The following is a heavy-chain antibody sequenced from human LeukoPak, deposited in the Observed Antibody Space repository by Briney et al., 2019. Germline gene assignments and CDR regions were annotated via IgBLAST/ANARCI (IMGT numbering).Heavy chain of an antibody. D-gene: IGHD3-22*01. CDR2: ISSSSSYI. Sequence: GGSLRLSCAASGFTFSSYSMNWVRQAPGKGLEWVSSISSSSSYIYYADSVKGRFTISRDNAKNSLYLQMNSLRDEDTAVYSCARGTSYEYYGSSGYLDYWGQGTLVTVSS. CDR1: GFTFSSYS. J-gene: IGHJ4*02. V-gene: IGHV3-21*01. CDR3: ARGTSYEYYGSSGYLDY.